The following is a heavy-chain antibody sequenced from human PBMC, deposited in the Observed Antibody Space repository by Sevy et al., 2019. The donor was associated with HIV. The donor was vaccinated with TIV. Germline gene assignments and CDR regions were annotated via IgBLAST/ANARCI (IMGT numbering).Heavy chain of an antibody. CDR1: GFTFSDYI. J-gene: IGHJ4*02. D-gene: IGHD2-21*01. V-gene: IGHV3-7*01. CDR2: INQDGSQK. Sequence: GGSLRLSCAASGFTFSDYIMGWVRKAPGKGLEWIANINQDGSQKNYVDSVKGRFTITRDNAKNLFSLQMNSLRVDDTAVYYCARYLWPGDYWGQGTLVTVSS. CDR3: ARYLWPGDY.